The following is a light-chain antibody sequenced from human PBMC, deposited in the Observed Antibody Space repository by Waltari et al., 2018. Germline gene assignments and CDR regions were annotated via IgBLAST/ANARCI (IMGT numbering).Light chain of an antibody. J-gene: IGKJ4*01. CDR1: QSINNY. CDR3: QQSYISPLT. Sequence: DIQMTQSPSSLSASVGDRVTITCRTSQSINNYLNWYQQEPGKAPNLLIYAASNLQSGVPSRFSGSGSGTDFTLTISSLQLEDFATYYCQQSYISPLTFGGGTKVEIK. CDR2: AAS. V-gene: IGKV1-39*01.